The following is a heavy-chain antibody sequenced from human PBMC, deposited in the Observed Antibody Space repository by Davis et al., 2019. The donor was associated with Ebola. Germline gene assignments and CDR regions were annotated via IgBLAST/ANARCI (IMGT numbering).Heavy chain of an antibody. CDR2: IYYSGST. V-gene: IGHV4-59*01. J-gene: IGHJ4*02. CDR1: GGSINSYY. D-gene: IGHD6-6*01. Sequence: PSETLSLTCTVSGGSINSYYWSWIRQPPGKGLEWIGYIYYSGSTNYNPSHKSRVTISVDTSKNQFSLKLSSVTAADTAVYYCATKGRYSSSSYFDYWGQGTLVTVSS. CDR3: ATKGRYSSSSYFDY.